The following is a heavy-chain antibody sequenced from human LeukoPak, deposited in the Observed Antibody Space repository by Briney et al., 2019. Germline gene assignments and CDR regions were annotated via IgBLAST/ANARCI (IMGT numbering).Heavy chain of an antibody. V-gene: IGHV4-39*02. D-gene: IGHD1-26*01. CDR3: ARPLVGAISGPFDY. Sequence: PSETLSLTCTVSGDSISSSGYYWGWIRQSPGKGPEWIGSIYYTGRTSYNPSLNNRVAISVDTSKNHFSLRLSSATAADTAVYYCARPLVGAISGPFDYWGQGILVTVSS. J-gene: IGHJ4*02. CDR2: IYYTGRT. CDR1: GDSISSSGYY.